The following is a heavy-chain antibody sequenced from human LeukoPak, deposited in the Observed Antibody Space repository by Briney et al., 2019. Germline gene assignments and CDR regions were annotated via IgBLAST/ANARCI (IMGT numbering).Heavy chain of an antibody. CDR2: ISGSGGST. CDR3: AKCIAVAGTTQSEGGSFDY. CDR1: GFTFSSYA. V-gene: IGHV3-23*01. Sequence: GGSLRLSCAASGFTFSSYAMSWVRQAPGKGLEWVSAISGSGGSTYCADSVKGRFTISRDNSKNTLYLRMNSLRAEDTAVYYCAKCIAVAGTTQSEGGSFDYWGQGTLVIVSS. D-gene: IGHD6-19*01. J-gene: IGHJ4*02.